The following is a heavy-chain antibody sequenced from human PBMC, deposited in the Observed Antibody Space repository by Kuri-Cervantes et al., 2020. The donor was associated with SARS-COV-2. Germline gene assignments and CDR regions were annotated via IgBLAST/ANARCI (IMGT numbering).Heavy chain of an antibody. D-gene: IGHD3-22*01. CDR2: IRCDGSDE. Sequence: GESLKISCAASGFTFSSYGMHWVRQAPGKGLEWVTFIRCDGSDESYGDSVKGRFTISRDHSKNTLYLQMNSLRAGDTAAYYCAKGLIYYDTGVTVWGQGTTVTVSS. V-gene: IGHV3-30*02. CDR3: AKGLIYYDTGVTV. CDR1: GFTFSSYG. J-gene: IGHJ6*02.